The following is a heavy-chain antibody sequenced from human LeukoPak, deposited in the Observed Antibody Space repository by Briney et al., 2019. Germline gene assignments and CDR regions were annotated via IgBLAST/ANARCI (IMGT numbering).Heavy chain of an antibody. CDR3: AKSPVPTATGTGRYFDY. V-gene: IGHV3-23*01. CDR2: ISVGSDVI. Sequence: GGSLRLSCAVSGLTFSNSAMSWVRQAPGKGLEVVSAISVGSDVIYYADSVKGRFAISRDNSKATVDLQVDILRAEDTAVYYCAKSPVPTATGTGRYFDYWGQGTLVTVSS. CDR1: GLTFSNSA. J-gene: IGHJ4*02. D-gene: IGHD6-13*01.